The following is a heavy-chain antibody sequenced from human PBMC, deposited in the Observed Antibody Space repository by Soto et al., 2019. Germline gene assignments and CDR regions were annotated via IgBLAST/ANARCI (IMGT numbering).Heavy chain of an antibody. CDR3: TRDPGLAPGLLAAAGKVWFDP. Sequence: SVKVSCKASAGTFSSYAISWVRQAPGQGLEWMGGIIPIFGTANYAQKFQGRVTITADESTSTAYMELSSLRSEDTAVYYCTRDPGLAPGLLAAAGKVWFDPWGQGTLVTVSS. CDR2: IIPIFGTA. D-gene: IGHD6-13*01. J-gene: IGHJ5*02. V-gene: IGHV1-69*13. CDR1: AGTFSSYA.